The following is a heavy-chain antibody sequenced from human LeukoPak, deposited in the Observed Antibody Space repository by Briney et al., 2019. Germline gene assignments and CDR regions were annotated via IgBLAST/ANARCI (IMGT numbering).Heavy chain of an antibody. D-gene: IGHD3-10*01. CDR3: ARIAEEAGLLWFGDPKPYYGMDV. CDR1: GGSISSSSYY. CDR2: IYYTGST. V-gene: IGHV4-39*07. Sequence: SETLSLTCTVSGGSISSSSYYWGWIRQPPGKGLEWIGSIYYTGSTNYNPSLKSRVTISLDTSKNQFSLKLSSVTAADTAVYYCARIAEEAGLLWFGDPKPYYGMDVWGQGTTVTVSS. J-gene: IGHJ6*02.